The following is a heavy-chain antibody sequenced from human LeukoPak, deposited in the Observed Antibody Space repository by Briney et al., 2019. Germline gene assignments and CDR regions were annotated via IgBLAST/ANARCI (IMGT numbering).Heavy chain of an antibody. J-gene: IGHJ4*02. V-gene: IGHV3-64*01. CDR1: GYTFSTYG. CDR3: ARGGRAAGTGGNDF. Sequence: SCKASGYTFSTYGMHWVRQAPGKGLEYVSAISGNGGSTYYANSVKGRFTISRDNSKNTLYLQMGSLRPEDTALYYCARGGRAAGTGGNDFWGQGTLVTVSS. D-gene: IGHD6-13*01. CDR2: ISGNGGST.